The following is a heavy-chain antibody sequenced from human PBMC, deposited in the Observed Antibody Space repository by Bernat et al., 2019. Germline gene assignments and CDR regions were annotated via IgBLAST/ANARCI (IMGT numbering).Heavy chain of an antibody. CDR3: ATSIAATGMGYFQH. J-gene: IGHJ1*01. CDR2: IYSGGNT. D-gene: IGHD6-13*01. V-gene: IGHV3-53*01. CDR1: GFTVSSNH. Sequence: VQLVESGGGLIQPGGSLRLSCAASGFTVSSNHMSWVRQAPGKGLEWVTVIYSGGNTVHADSVKGRFTISRDNSKNTLKRQMNSLRTEDTAVYYCATSIAATGMGYFQHWGQGTLVTVSS.